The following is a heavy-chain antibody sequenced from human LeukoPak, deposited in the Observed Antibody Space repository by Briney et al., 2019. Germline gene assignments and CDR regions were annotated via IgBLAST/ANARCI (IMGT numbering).Heavy chain of an antibody. CDR3: ARLPLGTYCGGDCRFDI. V-gene: IGHV1-69*13. CDR2: IIPIFGTA. Sequence: ASVKVSCKASGGTFSTTTINWVRQAPGQGLEWMGGIIPIFGTANYAQKFQGRVTITADESTSTAYMELSSLRSEDTAVYYCARLPLGTYCGGDCRFDIWGQGTMVTVSS. CDR1: GGTFSTTT. J-gene: IGHJ3*02. D-gene: IGHD2-21*02.